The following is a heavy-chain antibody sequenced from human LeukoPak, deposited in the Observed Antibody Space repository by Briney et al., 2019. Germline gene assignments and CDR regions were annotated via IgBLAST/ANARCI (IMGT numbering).Heavy chain of an antibody. Sequence: GGCLRLSCVAFGFTVSTNHMSWVRQAPGKGLEWVSGFHDAGTTYFGDAVKGRFTISRDNTKTTLFLQMNSLRAEDTAVYYCARRYDSGTYGHYMDVWGKGTTVTVSS. CDR2: FHDAGTT. D-gene: IGHD3-10*01. V-gene: IGHV3-53*01. CDR1: GFTVSTNH. J-gene: IGHJ6*03. CDR3: ARRYDSGTYGHYMDV.